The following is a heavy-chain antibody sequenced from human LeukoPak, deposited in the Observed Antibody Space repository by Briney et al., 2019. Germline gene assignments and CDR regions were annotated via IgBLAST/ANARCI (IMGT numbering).Heavy chain of an antibody. V-gene: IGHV4-61*02. Sequence: SETLSLTCTVSGGSVSSGSYYWSWIRQPAGNGLEWIGRMYTSGRSNYNPSLKSRVTISIDKAMNQFSLKLTSVTAADTAVYYCARDPMVRYSSEGYMDVWGKGTTVTISS. CDR3: ARDPMVRYSSEGYMDV. J-gene: IGHJ6*04. D-gene: IGHD6-19*01. CDR1: GGSVSSGSYY. CDR2: MYTSGRS.